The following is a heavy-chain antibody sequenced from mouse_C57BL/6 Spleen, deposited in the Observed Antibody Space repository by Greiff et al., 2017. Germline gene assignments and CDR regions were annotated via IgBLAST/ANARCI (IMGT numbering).Heavy chain of an antibody. J-gene: IGHJ3*01. CDR2: IDPETGGT. CDR3: TRSPFAY. CDR1: GYTFTDYE. V-gene: IGHV1-15*01. Sequence: QVQLQQSGAELVRPGASVTLSCKASGYTFTDYEMHWVKRTPVHGLEWIGAIDPETGGTAYNQKFKGKAILTADKSSSTAYMELRSLTSEDSAVYYCTRSPFAYWGQGTLVTVSA.